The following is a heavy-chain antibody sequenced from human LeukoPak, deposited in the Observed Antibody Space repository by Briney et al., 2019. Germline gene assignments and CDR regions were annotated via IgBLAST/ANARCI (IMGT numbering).Heavy chain of an antibody. D-gene: IGHD1-20*01. J-gene: IGHJ4*02. CDR2: MNPNSGNT. Sequence: GASVKVSCKASGGTFSSHAISWVRQATGQGLEWMGWMNPNSGNTGYAQKFQGRVTMTRNTSISTAYMELSSLRSEDTAVYYCATWYNWNDEGIDYWGQGTLVIVSS. CDR3: ATWYNWNDEGIDY. CDR1: GGTFSSHA. V-gene: IGHV1-8*02.